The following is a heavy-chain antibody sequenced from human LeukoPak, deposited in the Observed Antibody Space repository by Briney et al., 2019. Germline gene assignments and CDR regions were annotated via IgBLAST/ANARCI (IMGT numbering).Heavy chain of an antibody. CDR2: IYYSGST. CDR1: GGSISSYY. Sequence: PSETLSPTCTVSGGSISSYYWSWIRQPPGKGLEWIGSIYYSGSTYYNPSLKSRVTISVDTSKNQFSLKLSSVTAADTAVYYCARLRPHYSNYDLGYFDYWGQGTLVTVSS. CDR3: ARLRPHYSNYDLGYFDY. V-gene: IGHV4-39*01. D-gene: IGHD4-11*01. J-gene: IGHJ4*02.